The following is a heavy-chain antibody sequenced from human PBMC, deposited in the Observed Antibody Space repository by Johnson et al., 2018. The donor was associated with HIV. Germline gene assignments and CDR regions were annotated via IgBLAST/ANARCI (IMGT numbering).Heavy chain of an antibody. CDR1: GFSIRGHW. CDR2: IKQDGSET. D-gene: IGHD3-10*01. J-gene: IGHJ3*01. Sequence: VQLVESGGGLVQPGGSLRLSCAASGFSIRGHWMSWLRQAPGKGLEWVANIKQDGSETNYVDSVKGRFTISRDNAKNSLYLQMNILRAEDTAVYYCARAPEVRGVDAFDVWGQGTMVTVSS. V-gene: IGHV3-7*01. CDR3: ARAPEVRGVDAFDV.